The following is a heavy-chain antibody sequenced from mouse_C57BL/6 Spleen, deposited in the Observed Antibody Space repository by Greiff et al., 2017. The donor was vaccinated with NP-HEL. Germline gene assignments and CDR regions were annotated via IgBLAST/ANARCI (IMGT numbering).Heavy chain of an antibody. CDR3: ARKRIYYYGSSPYFDY. CDR2: INPNNGGT. V-gene: IGHV1-18*01. Sequence: VQLQQSGPELVKPGASVKIPCKASGYTFTDYNMDWVKQSHGKSLEWIGDINPNNGGTIYNQKFKGKATLTVDKSSSTAYMELRSLTSEDTADYYCARKRIYYYGSSPYFDYWGQGTTLTVSS. J-gene: IGHJ2*01. D-gene: IGHD1-1*01. CDR1: GYTFTDYN.